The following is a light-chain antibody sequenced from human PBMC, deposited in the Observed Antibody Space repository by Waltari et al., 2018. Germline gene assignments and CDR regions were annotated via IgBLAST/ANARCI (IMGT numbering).Light chain of an antibody. V-gene: IGKV1-39*01. Sequence: DIQMTQSPSSLSASVGDGVTITCPSSQSIGNFLNLYQQKPGKAPNLLIYAASSLQSGVPSRFSGSGSGTGFTLTISSLQPEDFATYYCQQFKSYPRTFGQGTRLE. CDR2: AAS. J-gene: IGKJ5*01. CDR1: QSIGNF. CDR3: QQFKSYPRT.